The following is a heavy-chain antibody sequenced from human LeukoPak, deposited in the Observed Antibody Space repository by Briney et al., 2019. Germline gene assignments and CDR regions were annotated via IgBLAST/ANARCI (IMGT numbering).Heavy chain of an antibody. CDR3: ARGRDGYSGGLSYYYYMDV. D-gene: IGHD5-24*01. V-gene: IGHV3-7*01. CDR2: IKQDGSEL. J-gene: IGHJ6*03. CDR1: GFIFSRHW. Sequence: PGGSLRLSCTASGFIFSRHWMSWVRQAPGKGLEWVANIKQDGSELSWVDSVKGRFTISRDNAKNSLSLLMSSLKDEDTAVYYCARGRDGYSGGLSYYYYMDVWGKGTTVTISS.